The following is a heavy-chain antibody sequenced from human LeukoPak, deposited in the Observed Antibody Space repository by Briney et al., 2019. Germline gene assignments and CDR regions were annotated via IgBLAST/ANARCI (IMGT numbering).Heavy chain of an antibody. D-gene: IGHD1-7*01. CDR3: ARRWNYGRNYYIDV. V-gene: IGHV4-34*01. CDR2: INDSGRI. Sequence: SETLSLTCAVYGGSFSNYYWSWIRQTPGKGMEWIGEINDSGRINYNPSLMSRVTVSVDTSKNQFSLRLTSVTATDTAVNYCARRWNYGRNYYIDVWGKGATVSVSS. J-gene: IGHJ6*03. CDR1: GGSFSNYY.